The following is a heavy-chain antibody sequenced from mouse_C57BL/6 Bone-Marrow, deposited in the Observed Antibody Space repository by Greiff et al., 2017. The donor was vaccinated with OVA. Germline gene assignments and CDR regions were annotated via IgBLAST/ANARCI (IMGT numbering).Heavy chain of an antibody. CDR1: GYTFTSYW. Sequence: VKLQQPGAELVKPGASVKLSCKASGYTFTSYWMHWVKQRPGQGLEWIGMIHPNSGSTNYNEKFKSKATLTVDKSSSTAYMQLSSLTSEDSAVYYCAYGNYVLYWYFDVWGTGTTVTVSS. J-gene: IGHJ1*03. D-gene: IGHD2-10*02. CDR3: AYGNYVLYWYFDV. CDR2: IHPNSGST. V-gene: IGHV1-64*01.